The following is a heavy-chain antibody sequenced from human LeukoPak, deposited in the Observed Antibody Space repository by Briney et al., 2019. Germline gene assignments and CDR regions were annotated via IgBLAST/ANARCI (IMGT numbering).Heavy chain of an antibody. CDR3: ARGVRDILSGYYTDYYFYYMDV. D-gene: IGHD3-3*01. Sequence: GGSLRLSCAASGFTFNVYSMNWVRQAPGKGLEWVSFISSSLDSSMYYADSVKGRFTISRDNAKNSLYLQMNSLRAEDTAVYYCARGVRDILSGYYTDYYFYYMDVWGKGTTVTVSS. CDR1: GFTFNVYS. V-gene: IGHV3-48*01. CDR2: ISSSLDSSM. J-gene: IGHJ6*03.